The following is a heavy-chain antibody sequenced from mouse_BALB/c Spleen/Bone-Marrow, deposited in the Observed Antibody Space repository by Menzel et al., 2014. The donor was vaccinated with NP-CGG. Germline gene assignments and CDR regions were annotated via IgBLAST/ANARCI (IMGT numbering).Heavy chain of an antibody. J-gene: IGHJ4*01. Sequence: EVQVVESGGGLVKPGGSLKLSCAASGFTFSSYAMSWVRQTPEKRLEWVASISSGGSTYYPDSVKGRFTISRDNARYILYLQMSSLGSEDTAMYYCARVEDGYYVRAMDYWGQGTSVTVSS. CDR3: ARVEDGYYVRAMDY. D-gene: IGHD2-3*01. CDR2: ISSGGST. V-gene: IGHV5-6-5*01. CDR1: GFTFSSYA.